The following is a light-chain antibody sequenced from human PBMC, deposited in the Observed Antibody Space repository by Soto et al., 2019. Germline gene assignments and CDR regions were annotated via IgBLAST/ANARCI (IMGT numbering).Light chain of an antibody. CDR1: QSLSSR. V-gene: IGKV1-39*01. CDR2: ETS. J-gene: IGKJ1*01. CDR3: QQSYSTPRT. Sequence: DIQMTQSPSSLSASVGDRVTITCRASQSLSSRLTWYQQKPGEAPKLLIYETSNLQSGVPSRFSGSGSDTDFTLTINSLQSEDFATYYCQQSYSTPRTFGQGTKVEIK.